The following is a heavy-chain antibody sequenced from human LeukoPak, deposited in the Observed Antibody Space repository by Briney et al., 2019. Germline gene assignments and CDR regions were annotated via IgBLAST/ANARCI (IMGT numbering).Heavy chain of an antibody. J-gene: IGHJ6*02. CDR1: GFTFSSYG. V-gene: IGHV3-33*01. CDR3: ARDGEDCSGGSCYDDYYYYYGMDV. D-gene: IGHD2-15*01. CDR2: IWYDGSNK. Sequence: GGSLRLSCAASGFTFSSYGMHWVRQAPGKGLEWVAVIWYDGSNKYYADSVKGRFTISRDNSKNTLYLQMNSLRAEDTAAYYCARDGEDCSGGSCYDDYYYYYGMDVWGQGTTVTVSS.